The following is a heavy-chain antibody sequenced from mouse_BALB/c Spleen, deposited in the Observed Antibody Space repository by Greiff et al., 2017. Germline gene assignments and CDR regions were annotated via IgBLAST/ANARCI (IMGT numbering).Heavy chain of an antibody. CDR2: IDPANGNT. CDR3: ASIYYDYAYYAMDY. D-gene: IGHD2-4*01. V-gene: IGHV14-3*02. Sequence: EVKLQESGAELVKPGASVKLSCTASGFNITDTYMHWVKQRPEQGLEWIGRIDPANGNTKYDPKFQGKATITADTSSNTAYLQLSSLTSEDTAVYYCASIYYDYAYYAMDYWGQGTSVTVSS. J-gene: IGHJ4*01. CDR1: GFNITDTY.